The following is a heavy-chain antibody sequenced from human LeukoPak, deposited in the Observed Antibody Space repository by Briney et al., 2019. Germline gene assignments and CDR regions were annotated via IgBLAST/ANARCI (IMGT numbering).Heavy chain of an antibody. D-gene: IGHD5-18*01. Sequence: PSGTLSLTCAVSGGSISSSNCWCWVRQPPGRGLEGIGVIYHSGSTDYNPSLKSRVTISVDKSKNQFSLKLSSVTAADTAVYYCARGEPRGYSYGYALWGQGTLVTVSS. CDR3: ARGEPRGYSYGYAL. CDR1: GGSISSSNC. J-gene: IGHJ4*02. V-gene: IGHV4-4*02. CDR2: IYHSGST.